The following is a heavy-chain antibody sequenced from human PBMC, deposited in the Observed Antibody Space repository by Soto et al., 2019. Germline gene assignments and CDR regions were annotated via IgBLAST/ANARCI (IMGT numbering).Heavy chain of an antibody. Sequence: ASVKVSCTASGYTFTSYAMHWVRQAPRQRLEWMGWINAGNGNTKYSQKFQGRVTITRDTSASAAYMELSSLRSEDTAVYYCARAPTLRFLEWLPIGWFDPWGQGTLVTVSS. CDR2: INAGNGNT. V-gene: IGHV1-3*01. CDR3: ARAPTLRFLEWLPIGWFDP. D-gene: IGHD3-3*01. CDR1: GYTFTSYA. J-gene: IGHJ5*02.